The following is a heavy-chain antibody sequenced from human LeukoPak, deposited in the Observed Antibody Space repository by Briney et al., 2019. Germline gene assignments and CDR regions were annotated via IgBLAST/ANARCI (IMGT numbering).Heavy chain of an antibody. CDR1: GDSISSGDYY. J-gene: IGHJ3*02. CDR3: ARISRITMVRGVIDI. V-gene: IGHV4-30-4*01. D-gene: IGHD3-10*01. Sequence: SQTLSLTCTVSGDSISSGDYYWSWIRQPPGKGLEWIGYIYYSGSTYYNPSLKSRVTISVDTSKNQFSLKLSSVTAADTAVYYCARISRITMVRGVIDIWGQGTMVTVSS. CDR2: IYYSGST.